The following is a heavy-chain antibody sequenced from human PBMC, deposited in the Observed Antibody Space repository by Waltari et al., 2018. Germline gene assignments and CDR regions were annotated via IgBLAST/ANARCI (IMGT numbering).Heavy chain of an antibody. Sequence: QVQLQQSGPGLVKPSQTLSLTCAISGASVTSHSAIWNWIKQSPSSGLEWLGRTYYRSKWYNDSALSVKSRISIYADTSKNQISLQLSSVTPEDTAVYYCSRGGSGINAGRFDLWGQGILVTVSS. V-gene: IGHV6-1*01. CDR1: GASVTSHSAI. CDR2: TYYRSKWYN. D-gene: IGHD3-10*01. J-gene: IGHJ4*02. CDR3: SRGGSGINAGRFDL.